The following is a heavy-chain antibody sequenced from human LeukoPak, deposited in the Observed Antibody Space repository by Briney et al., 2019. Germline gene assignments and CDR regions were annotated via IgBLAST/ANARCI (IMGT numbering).Heavy chain of an antibody. CDR1: GYTFTSYD. V-gene: IGHV1-8*01. D-gene: IGHD3-10*01. CDR2: MNPNSGNT. Sequence: EASVKVSCKASGYTFTSYDINWVRQATGQGLEWMGWMNPNSGNTGYAQKFQGRVTMTRNTSISTAYMELSSLRSEDTAVYYCARVGMVRGVITYYYHMDVWGKGTTVTISS. CDR3: ARVGMVRGVITYYYHMDV. J-gene: IGHJ6*03.